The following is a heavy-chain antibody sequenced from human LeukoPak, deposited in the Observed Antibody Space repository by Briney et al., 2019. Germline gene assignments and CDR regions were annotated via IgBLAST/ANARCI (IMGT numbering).Heavy chain of an antibody. Sequence: PTASVKVSCKASGYTFTSYDINWVRQATGQGLEWMGWMDPNSGNTGYAQKFQGRVTMTRNTSISTAYMELSSLRSEDTAVYYCARGHEQMAEDAFDIWGQGTMVTVSS. V-gene: IGHV1-8*01. CDR1: GYTFTSYD. CDR2: MDPNSGNT. J-gene: IGHJ3*02. CDR3: ARGHEQMAEDAFDI. D-gene: IGHD5-24*01.